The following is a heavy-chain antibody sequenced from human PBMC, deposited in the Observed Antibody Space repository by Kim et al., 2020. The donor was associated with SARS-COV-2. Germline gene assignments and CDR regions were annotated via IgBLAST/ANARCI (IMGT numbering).Heavy chain of an antibody. D-gene: IGHD6-13*01. Sequence: PALTSRVTISVDTSKNQFSLKLNSVTAADTAVYYCARLAAAGTRSGMDVWGQGTMVTVSS. J-gene: IGHJ6*02. CDR3: ARLAAAGTRSGMDV. V-gene: IGHV4-39*01.